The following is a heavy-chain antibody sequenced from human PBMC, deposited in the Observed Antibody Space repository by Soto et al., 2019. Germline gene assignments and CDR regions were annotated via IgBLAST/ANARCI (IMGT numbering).Heavy chain of an antibody. Sequence: PWGSLRLSCAASGFTFSSYAMSWVRQAPGKGLEWVSSISGSGGSTYYVDSVKGRFTISRDNSKNTLYLQMSGLRAEDTAVYYCAKDRGEYVPNYFYYMAVWVKGTTVTVSS. CDR3: AKDRGEYVPNYFYYMAV. V-gene: IGHV3-23*01. CDR1: GFTFSSYA. CDR2: ISGSGGST. D-gene: IGHD3-16*01. J-gene: IGHJ6*03.